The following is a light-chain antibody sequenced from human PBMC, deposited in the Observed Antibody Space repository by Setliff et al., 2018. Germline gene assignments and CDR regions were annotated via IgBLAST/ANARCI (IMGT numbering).Light chain of an antibody. J-gene: IGLJ1*01. Sequence: KRVTISCTGSGSNIGAGSDVHWYQFLPGTAPKLLIYGNMNRPSGVPDRFSGSKSATSASLAISGLQAEDEADYYCQSYDISLSGYVFGTGTKGTVL. CDR1: GSNIGAGSD. V-gene: IGLV1-40*01. CDR3: QSYDISLSGYV. CDR2: GNM.